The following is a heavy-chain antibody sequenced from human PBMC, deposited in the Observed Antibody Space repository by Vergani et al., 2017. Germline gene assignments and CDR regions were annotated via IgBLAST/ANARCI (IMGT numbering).Heavy chain of an antibody. J-gene: IGHJ2*01. Sequence: QMQLQESGPGLVKAPETLSLTCTVSGDSIISRSYYWGWIRQPPGKGLEWIGSIYNSGNGDSSSSLKSRVTISANTSKNQFSLRLTSVTAAATAVYYCASGKYYSDSTSHFRGRYFDVWGSGTLVTVPS. V-gene: IGHV4-39*01. CDR1: GDSIISRSYY. CDR2: IYNSGNG. CDR3: ASGKYYSDSTSHFRGRYFDV. D-gene: IGHD3-16*01.